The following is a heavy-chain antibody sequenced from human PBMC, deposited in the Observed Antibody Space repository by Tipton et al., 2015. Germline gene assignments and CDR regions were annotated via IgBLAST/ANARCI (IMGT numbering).Heavy chain of an antibody. D-gene: IGHD3-10*01. CDR2: IYTSGST. Sequence: TLSLTCTVSGGSISSYYWSWIRQPPGKGLEWIGHIYTSGSTKYNPSLKSRVTISVDTSKNQFSLKLSSVTAADTAVYYCARVGYYYGSGSYYHYYYYYGMDVWGQGTTVTVSS. CDR3: ARVGYYYGSGSYYHYYYYYGMDV. V-gene: IGHV4-59*01. CDR1: GGSISSYY. J-gene: IGHJ6*02.